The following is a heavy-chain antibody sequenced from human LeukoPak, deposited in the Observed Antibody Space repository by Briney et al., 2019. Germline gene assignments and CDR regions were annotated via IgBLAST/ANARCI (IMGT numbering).Heavy chain of an antibody. J-gene: IGHJ4*02. CDR3: AKGTSARIAGLF. V-gene: IGHV3-7*01. CDR2: IKQDGSEK. D-gene: IGHD6-13*01. CDR1: GFTFSNYW. Sequence: PGGSLRLSCAASGFTFSNYWMTWVRQAPGKGLEWVANIKQDGSEKYFVDSVKGRFTISRDNAKNSLYLQMNSLRAEDTAVYYCAKGTSARIAGLFWGQGTLVTVSS.